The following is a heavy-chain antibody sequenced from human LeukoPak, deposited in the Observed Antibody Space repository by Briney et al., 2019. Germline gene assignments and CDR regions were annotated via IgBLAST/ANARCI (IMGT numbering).Heavy chain of an antibody. J-gene: IGHJ4*02. CDR2: IKSKADGGTT. V-gene: IGHV3-15*01. CDR3: VDPPTSL. D-gene: IGHD1-1*01. CDR1: RFNFTNAW. Sequence: PGEPLRLSCAASRFNFTNAWVSWVRRAPGKGLEWLGRIKSKADGGTTVHAAPVKDRFAMSRDDSKNTLYLQINSLKAEDTAVYYCVDPPTSLWGQGILVTVSS.